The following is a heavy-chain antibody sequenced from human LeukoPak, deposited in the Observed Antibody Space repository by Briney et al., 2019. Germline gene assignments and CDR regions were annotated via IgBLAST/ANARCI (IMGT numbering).Heavy chain of an antibody. CDR1: GGSISSYY. CDR2: IYYSGST. D-gene: IGHD5-18*01. J-gene: IGHJ4*02. Sequence: PSETLSLTCTVSGGSISSYYWSWIRQPPGKGLEWIGYIYYSGSTNYNPSLKSRVTISVDTSKNQFSLKLSSVTAADTAVYYCAKRDNYGYFDYWGQGTLVTVSS. V-gene: IGHV4-59*01. CDR3: AKRDNYGYFDY.